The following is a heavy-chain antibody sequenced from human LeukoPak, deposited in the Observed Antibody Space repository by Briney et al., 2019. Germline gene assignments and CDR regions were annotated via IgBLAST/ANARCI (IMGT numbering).Heavy chain of an antibody. J-gene: IGHJ4*02. D-gene: IGHD6-13*01. CDR1: GFTFSSYA. CDR3: ARDCSWYFDY. Sequence: GGSLRLSCAASGFTFSSYAMHWVPQAPGKGLEWVAVISYDGSNKYYADSVKGRFTISRDNSKNTLYLQMNSLRAEDTAVYYCARDCSWYFDYWGQGTLVTVSS. CDR2: ISYDGSNK. V-gene: IGHV3-30*04.